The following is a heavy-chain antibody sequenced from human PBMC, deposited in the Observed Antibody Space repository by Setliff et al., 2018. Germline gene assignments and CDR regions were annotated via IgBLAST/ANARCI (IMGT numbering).Heavy chain of an antibody. CDR2: VYTGGNI. V-gene: IGHV4-61*02. Sequence: SETLSLTCPVSGVSITYGNYYWNWIRQPAGKGLEWIGRVYTGGNIDYNPSLKSRVTISVDTSKNQIFLSLSSVTVADTAVYYCARGRPRTIGDAYYGVDVWGQGTKVTVSS. J-gene: IGHJ6*02. D-gene: IGHD3-10*01. CDR1: GVSITYGNYY. CDR3: ARGRPRTIGDAYYGVDV.